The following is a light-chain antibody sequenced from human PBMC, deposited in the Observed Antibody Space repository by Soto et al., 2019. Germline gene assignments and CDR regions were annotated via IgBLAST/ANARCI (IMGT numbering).Light chain of an antibody. CDR2: GAS. CDR3: QQYNNWPFT. CDR1: QSVSSN. J-gene: IGKJ3*01. Sequence: EIVMTQSPATLSVSPGERATLSCRASQSVSSNLACYQRKPGQVPRLLIYGASTRATGIPARFSGSRSGTEFTLTISSLQSEDFAVYYCQQYNNWPFTFGTGTKVHIK. V-gene: IGKV3D-15*01.